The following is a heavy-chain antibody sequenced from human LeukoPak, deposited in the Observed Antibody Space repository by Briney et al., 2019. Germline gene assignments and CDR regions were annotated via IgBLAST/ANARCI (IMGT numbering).Heavy chain of an antibody. J-gene: IGHJ4*02. D-gene: IGHD5-24*01. V-gene: IGHV3-48*03. CDR1: GFTFSSYD. CDR2: ISSSGSTI. CDR3: ARETRVRWTDY. Sequence: GGSLRLSCAASGFTFSSYDMNWVRQAPGKGLEWVSYISSSGSTIYYADSVKGRFTIPRDNAKTSLYLQMNSLRAEDTAVYYCARETRVRWTDYWGQGILVTVSS.